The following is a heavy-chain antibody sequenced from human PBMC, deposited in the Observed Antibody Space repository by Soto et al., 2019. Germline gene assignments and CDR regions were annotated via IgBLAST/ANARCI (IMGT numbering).Heavy chain of an antibody. CDR1: GYTLTELS. CDR3: ATDPHYGSGSSLGY. D-gene: IGHD3-10*01. CDR2: FDPEDGET. Sequence: SVKVSCKVSGYTLTELSMHWVRQAPGKGLEWMGGFDPEDGETIYAQKFQGRVTMTEDTSTDTAYMELSSLRSEDTAVYYCATDPHYGSGSSLGYWGEGTLVTVSS. J-gene: IGHJ4*02. V-gene: IGHV1-24*01.